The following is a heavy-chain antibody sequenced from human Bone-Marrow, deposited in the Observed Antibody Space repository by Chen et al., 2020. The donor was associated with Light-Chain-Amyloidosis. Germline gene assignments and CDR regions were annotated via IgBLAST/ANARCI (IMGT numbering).Heavy chain of an antibody. CDR1: GGPISSSSYY. J-gene: IGHJ6*03. CDR2: IYYSGST. D-gene: IGHD2-15*01. CDR3: ARLYCSGGSCRYYYYYMDV. Sequence: QLQLQESGPGLVKPSETLSLTCTVPGGPISSSSYYWGWIRQPPGKGLEWIGSIYYSGSTYYNPSLKSRVTISVDTSKNQFSLKLSSVTAADTAVYYCARLYCSGGSCRYYYYYMDVWGKGTTVTVSS. V-gene: IGHV4-39*01.